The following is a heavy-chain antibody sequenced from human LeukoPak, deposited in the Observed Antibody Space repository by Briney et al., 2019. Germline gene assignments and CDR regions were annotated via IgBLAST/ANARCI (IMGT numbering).Heavy chain of an antibody. J-gene: IGHJ4*02. V-gene: IGHV1-18*01. Sequence: GASVKLSCKASGYTFTSYGISWGRQAPGQGLERMGWISAYNGNTNYAQKLQGRVTMTTDTSTSTDYTELRSLRSDDTAVYYYARASRIAVAGTGSDYWGQGTLVTVSS. D-gene: IGHD6-19*01. CDR1: GYTFTSYG. CDR2: ISAYNGNT. CDR3: ARASRIAVAGTGSDY.